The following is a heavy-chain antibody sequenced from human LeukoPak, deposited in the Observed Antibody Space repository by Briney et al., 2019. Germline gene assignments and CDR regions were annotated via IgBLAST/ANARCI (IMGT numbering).Heavy chain of an antibody. CDR1: GFTFSTYG. CDR2: IWYDGSNI. CDR3: AKDETRDAYNLGATDY. V-gene: IGHV3-30*02. Sequence: GGSLRLSCAASGFTFSTYGMHWVRQAPGKGLEWLAVIWYDGSNIYYADSLKGRFTISRDNSKNTLFLQMNSLRAEDTAVYYCAKDETRDAYNLGATDYWGQGTLVTVSS. J-gene: IGHJ4*02. D-gene: IGHD5-24*01.